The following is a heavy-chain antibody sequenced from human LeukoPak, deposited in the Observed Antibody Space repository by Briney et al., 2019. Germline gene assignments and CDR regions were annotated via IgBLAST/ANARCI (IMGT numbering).Heavy chain of an antibody. J-gene: IGHJ5*02. CDR1: GFTFSDSA. D-gene: IGHD2-2*01. CDR3: TRLTDIVVVPTTS. CDR2: IRSKVNNYAT. V-gene: IGHV3-73*01. Sequence: PGGSLRLSCAASGFTFSDSAIHWVRQASGKGLEWVGRIRSKVNNYATVYAASVKGRFTISRDDSKNTAYLQMYTLQTDDTAVYYCTRLTDIVVVPTTSWGQGTLVTVSS.